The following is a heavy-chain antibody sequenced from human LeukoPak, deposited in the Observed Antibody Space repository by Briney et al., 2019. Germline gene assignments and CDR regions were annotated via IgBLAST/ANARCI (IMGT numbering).Heavy chain of an antibody. CDR3: AKSSSSSPKYPFDI. CDR1: GSSFTSYW. D-gene: IGHD6-6*01. J-gene: IGHJ3*02. CDR2: IYASDSET. Sequence: GDPLQISCKASGSSFTSYWIGWVRRLPGRGLEWMGSIYASDSETRYSTSFQGQVTISDDKPIDTAYLQWSSLKASDTAIYYCAKSSSSSPKYPFDIWGQGTMVTVSS. V-gene: IGHV5-51*04.